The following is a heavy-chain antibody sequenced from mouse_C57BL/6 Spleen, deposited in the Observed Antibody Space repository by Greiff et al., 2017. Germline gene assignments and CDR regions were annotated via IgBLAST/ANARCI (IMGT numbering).Heavy chain of an antibody. V-gene: IGHV8-12*01. CDR1: GFSLSTSGMG. J-gene: IGHJ4*01. CDR2: IYWDDDK. CDR3: ARDDYDGSSYAMDY. D-gene: IGHD2-4*01. Sequence: QVQLKESGPGILQSSQTLSLTCSFSGFSLSTSGMGVSWIRQPSGKGLEWLAHIYWDDDKRYNPSLKSRLTISKDTSRNQVFLKITSVDTADTATYYCARDDYDGSSYAMDYWGQGTSVTVSS.